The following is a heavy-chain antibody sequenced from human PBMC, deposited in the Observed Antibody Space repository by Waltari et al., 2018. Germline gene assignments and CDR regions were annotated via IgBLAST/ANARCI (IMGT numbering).Heavy chain of an antibody. D-gene: IGHD2-15*01. CDR3: AREWGVMVGTAGFYFDY. CDR1: GFTFSSYH. J-gene: IGHJ4*02. Sequence: EVQLVGSGGGLVKHGGSLSLSCAASGFTFSSYHMNGVRQAPGKGLEWVSSISSGSSYIYYADSVKGRFTISRDNAKNSLYLQMNSLRVEDTAVYYCAREWGVMVGTAGFYFDYWGQGALVTVSS. V-gene: IGHV3-21*01. CDR2: ISSGSSYI.